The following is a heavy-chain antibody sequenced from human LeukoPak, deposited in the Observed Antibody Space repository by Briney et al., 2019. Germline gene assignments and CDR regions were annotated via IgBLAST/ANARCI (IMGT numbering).Heavy chain of an antibody. CDR2: IYYSGST. V-gene: IGHV4-59*08. Sequence: SETLSLTCTVSGGSISSYYWSWIRQPPGKGLEWIGYIYYSGSTNYNPSLKSRVTISVDTSKNQFSLKLSSVTAADTAVYYCARLKINPPYYYNGMDVWGQGTTVTVSS. CDR3: ARLKINPPYYYNGMDV. CDR1: GGSISSYY. J-gene: IGHJ6*02.